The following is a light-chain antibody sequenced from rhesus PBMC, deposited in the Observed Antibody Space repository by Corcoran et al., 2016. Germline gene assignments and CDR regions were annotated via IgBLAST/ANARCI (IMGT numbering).Light chain of an antibody. V-gene: IGKV1-19*01. CDR1: QDICSW. J-gene: IGKJ4*01. CDR3: QQYDDLPLT. Sequence: DIQMTQSPSSLSASVGDKATITCHASQDICSWLAWDQHKPGNAPKPLIYFASILQSGVPSRFSGSGSGTVYTLTINSLQSEDFATYYCQQYDDLPLTFGVGTKVELK. CDR2: FAS.